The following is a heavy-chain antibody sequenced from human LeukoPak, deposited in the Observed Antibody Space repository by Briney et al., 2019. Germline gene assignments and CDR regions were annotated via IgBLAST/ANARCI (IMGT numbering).Heavy chain of an antibody. CDR3: ARDKWGYGSGSFDY. CDR2: ISSTGSTK. CDR1: GFTFSDYY. J-gene: IGHJ4*02. D-gene: IGHD3-10*01. V-gene: IGHV3-11*01. Sequence: GGSLRLSCAASGFTFSDYYMSWIRQAPGKGLEWVSYISSTGSTKYYADSVKGRFTISRDNAKNSLYLQVNSLAADDTAVYYCARDKWGYGSGSFDYWGQGTLVTVSS.